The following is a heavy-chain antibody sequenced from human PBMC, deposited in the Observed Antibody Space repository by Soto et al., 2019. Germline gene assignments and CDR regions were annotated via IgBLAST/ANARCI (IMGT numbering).Heavy chain of an antibody. CDR3: ARWGAYYDFWSDYYGMDV. CDR1: GGSVNSDSYY. Sequence: KTSETLSLTCTVSGGSVNSDSYYWSWIRQPPGKGLEWIGYIYYTGSTNYNPSLKSRVTISLDTSRNQFSLKLKSVTAADTAVYYCARWGAYYDFWSDYYGMDVWGQGTTVTVSS. D-gene: IGHD3-3*01. J-gene: IGHJ6*02. V-gene: IGHV4-61*01. CDR2: IYYTGST.